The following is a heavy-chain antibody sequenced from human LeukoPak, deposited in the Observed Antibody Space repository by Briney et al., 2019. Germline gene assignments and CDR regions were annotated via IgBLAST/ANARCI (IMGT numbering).Heavy chain of an antibody. CDR2: IYYSGST. V-gene: IGHV4-34*01. CDR3: ARVVTGYLDY. CDR1: GGSFSDYW. J-gene: IGHJ4*02. Sequence: PSETLSLTCAVYGGSFSDYWWTWIRQPPGKGLEWIGSIYYSGSTYYNPSLKSRVTISVDTSKNQFSLKLSSVTAADTAVYYCARVVTGYLDYWGQGTLVTVSS. D-gene: IGHD5-18*01.